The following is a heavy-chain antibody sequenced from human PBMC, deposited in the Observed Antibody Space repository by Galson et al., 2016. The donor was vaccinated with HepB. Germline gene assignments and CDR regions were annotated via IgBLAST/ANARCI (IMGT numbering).Heavy chain of an antibody. CDR2: IGGSGGST. CDR1: GFTFSSYV. J-gene: IGHJ2*01. D-gene: IGHD1-26*01. CDR3: AKSLIVGPSMNWYLDH. V-gene: IGHV3-23*01. Sequence: SLRLSCAASGFTFSSYVLSWVRQAPGKGLEWVSRIGGSGGSTYYADSVQGRFTISRDNSKNTLYLQMNSLRAEDTAVYYCAKSLIVGPSMNWYLDHWGRGTLVTVSS.